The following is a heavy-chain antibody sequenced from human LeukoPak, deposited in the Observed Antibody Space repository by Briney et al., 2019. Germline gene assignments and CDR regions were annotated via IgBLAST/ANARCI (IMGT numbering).Heavy chain of an antibody. CDR2: TFYRSKWYN. V-gene: IGHV6-1*01. CDR3: ARSVNNWFDP. Sequence: SQTLSLTCAISGDSVSSDSAAWNWIRQSPSRGLEWLGRTFYRSKWYNDYAVSVQSPIPINPDTFKNQFSLQLNSVTPEDTALYYCARSVNNWFDPWGQGTLVTVSS. D-gene: IGHD2-8*01. J-gene: IGHJ5*02. CDR1: GDSVSSDSAA.